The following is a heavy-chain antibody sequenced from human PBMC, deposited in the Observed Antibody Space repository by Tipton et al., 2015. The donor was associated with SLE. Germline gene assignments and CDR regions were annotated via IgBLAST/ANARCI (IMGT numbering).Heavy chain of an antibody. J-gene: IGHJ4*02. CDR1: GFSFNTYT. CDR2: ISSSSNFI. V-gene: IGHV3-21*04. CDR3: AREDDSNSPIFDS. D-gene: IGHD6-6*01. Sequence: SLRLSCAASGFSFNTYTMNWVRQAPGKGLEWVSSISSSSNFIYYADSLRGRFTVSTDNAKNSLYLQMHSLRAEDTAVYYCAREDDSNSPIFDSWGQGIPVTVSA.